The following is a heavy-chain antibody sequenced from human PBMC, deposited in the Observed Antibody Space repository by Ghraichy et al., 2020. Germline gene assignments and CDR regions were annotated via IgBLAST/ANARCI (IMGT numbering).Heavy chain of an antibody. D-gene: IGHD2-15*01. J-gene: IGHJ4*02. CDR1: GGSFSGYY. CDR3: ARGTNCSGGSCYGACDY. Sequence: SETLSLTCAVYGGSFSGYYWSWIRQPPGKGLEWIGEINHSGSTNYNPSLKSRVTISVDTSKNQFSLKLSSVTAADTAVYYWARGTNCSGGSCYGACDYWGQGTLVTVSS. CDR2: INHSGST. V-gene: IGHV4-34*01.